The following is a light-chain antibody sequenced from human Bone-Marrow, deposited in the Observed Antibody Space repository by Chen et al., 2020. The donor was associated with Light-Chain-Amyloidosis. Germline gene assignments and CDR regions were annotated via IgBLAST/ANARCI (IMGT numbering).Light chain of an antibody. V-gene: IGLV3-21*02. CDR1: NIGSTS. CDR3: QVWYRSSDRPV. Sequence: SYVLTQPSSVSVAPGQPATIACGGNNIGSTSVHWYQQTPGQAPLLVVYVDSDRPSGILARWSGSNSGNTSTVTISRVEARDAADYYCQVWYRSSDRPVLGGGTKLTVL. J-gene: IGLJ3*02. CDR2: VDS.